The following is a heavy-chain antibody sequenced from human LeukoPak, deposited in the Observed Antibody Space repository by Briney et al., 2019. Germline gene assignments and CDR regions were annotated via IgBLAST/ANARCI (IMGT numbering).Heavy chain of an antibody. CDR1: GGSFSGYY. CDR3: ARGEWRTGYFQH. CDR2: INHSGST. J-gene: IGHJ1*01. D-gene: IGHD2-8*01. V-gene: IGHV4-34*01. Sequence: PSETLSLTCAVYGGSFSGYYWSWIRQPPGKGLEWIGEINHSGSTNYNPSVKSRVTISVDTSKNQFSLKLSSVTAADTAVYYCARGEWRTGYFQHWGQGTLVTVSS.